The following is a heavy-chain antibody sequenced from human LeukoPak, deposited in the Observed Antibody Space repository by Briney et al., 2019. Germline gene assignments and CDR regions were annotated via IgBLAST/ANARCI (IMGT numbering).Heavy chain of an antibody. CDR3: VTGGSIFVN. V-gene: IGHV3-15*01. CDR2: IKSEVEGGTT. J-gene: IGHJ4*02. Sequence: GGSLRLSCEASGFTFSNARMSWVRQAPGQGLEWVGHIKSEVEGGTTDYAAPAKGRFTISRDDSKNTLILQMSSLKNDDTAVYYCVTGGSIFVNWGQGTLVTVSS. D-gene: IGHD3-16*01. CDR1: GFTFSNAR.